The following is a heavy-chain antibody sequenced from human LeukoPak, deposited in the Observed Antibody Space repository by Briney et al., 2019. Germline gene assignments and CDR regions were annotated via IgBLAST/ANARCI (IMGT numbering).Heavy chain of an antibody. CDR2: IIPIFGTA. J-gene: IGHJ6*03. Sequence: ASVKVSCKASGGTFSSYAISWVRQAPGQGLEWMGGIIPIFGTANYAQKFQGRVTITADESMSTAYMELSSLRSEDTAVYYCARSSAVYYYYYYMDVWGKGTTVTVSS. CDR1: GGTFSSYA. CDR3: ARSSAVYYYYYYMDV. D-gene: IGHD2-2*01. V-gene: IGHV1-69*13.